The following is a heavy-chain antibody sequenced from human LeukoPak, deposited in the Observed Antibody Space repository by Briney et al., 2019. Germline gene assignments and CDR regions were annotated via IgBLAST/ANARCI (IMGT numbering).Heavy chain of an antibody. CDR3: ARTQYSTSPEGYYYYYMDV. J-gene: IGHJ6*03. CDR2: IYYSGST. Sequence: SETLSLTCTVSGGSISSTSYYWGWIRQPPGKGLEWIGSIYYSGSTSYNPSLRSRVTISVDTSKDQFSLKLSSVAAADTAVYYCARTQYSTSPEGYYYYYMDVWGKATTLTVSS. CDR1: GGSISSTSYY. D-gene: IGHD6-6*01. V-gene: IGHV4-39*01.